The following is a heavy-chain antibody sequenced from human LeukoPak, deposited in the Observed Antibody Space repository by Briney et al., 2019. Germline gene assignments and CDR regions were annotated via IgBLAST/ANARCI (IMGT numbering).Heavy chain of an antibody. D-gene: IGHD1-26*01. V-gene: IGHV4-30-4*01. CDR3: ARVHYSGSYYFEH. CDR2: IYYSGST. CDR1: GGSISSGDYY. J-gene: IGHJ4*02. Sequence: TSETLSLTCTVSGGSISSGDYYWSWIRQPPGKGLEWIGYIYYSGSTYYNPSLKSRVTISVDTSKNQFSLKLSSVAAADTGVYYCARVHYSGSYYFEHWGQGTLVAVSS.